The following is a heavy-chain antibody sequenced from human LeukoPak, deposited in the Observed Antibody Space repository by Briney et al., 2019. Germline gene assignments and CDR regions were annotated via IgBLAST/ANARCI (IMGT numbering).Heavy chain of an antibody. CDR3: ASREYYYDSSGEFIFDY. D-gene: IGHD3-22*01. Sequence: SETLSLTCAVYGGSFRGYYWSWIRQPPGKGLEWIGEINHSGSTNYNPSLKSRVTISVDTSKNQFSLKLSSVTAADTAVYYCASREYYYDSSGEFIFDYWGQGTLVTVSS. J-gene: IGHJ4*02. CDR2: INHSGST. CDR1: GGSFRGYY. V-gene: IGHV4-34*01.